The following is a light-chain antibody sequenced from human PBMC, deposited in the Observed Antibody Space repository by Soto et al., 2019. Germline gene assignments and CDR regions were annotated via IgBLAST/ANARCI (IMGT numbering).Light chain of an antibody. Sequence: QSALTQPASVSGSPGQSITISCNGTSSDVGGYNYVSWYQQHPGKAPKLMIYDVSNRPSGVSNRFSGSKSGNTASLTISGLQAEDEADYYCSSYTSSSSLWVFGTGTKVTVL. CDR2: DVS. J-gene: IGLJ1*01. V-gene: IGLV2-14*01. CDR3: SSYTSSSSLWV. CDR1: SSDVGGYNY.